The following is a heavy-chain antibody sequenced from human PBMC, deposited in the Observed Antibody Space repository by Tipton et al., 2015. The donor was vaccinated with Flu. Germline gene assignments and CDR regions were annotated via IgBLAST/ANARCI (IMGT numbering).Heavy chain of an antibody. V-gene: IGHV4-39*07. CDR1: GGSINSTTYY. Sequence: TLSLTCTISGGSINSTTYYWGWVRQLPGRGLEWIATVFHSGLTYYNPSLRSRVSISADTSETQFSLRVNSVTAADSATYSCARDFRPTSNWFDPYGQRTQVTVS. CDR2: VFHSGLT. CDR3: ARDFRPTSNWFDP. J-gene: IGHJ5*02. D-gene: IGHD1-26*01.